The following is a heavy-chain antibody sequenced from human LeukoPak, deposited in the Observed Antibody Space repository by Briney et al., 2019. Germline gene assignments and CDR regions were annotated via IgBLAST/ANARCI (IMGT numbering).Heavy chain of an antibody. CDR3: ARAGYGDYKLDY. J-gene: IGHJ4*02. V-gene: IGHV4-30-4*08. Sequence: SQTLSLTCTVSGGSISSGSYYWSWIRQPPGKGLEWIGYIYYSGSTYYNPSLKSRVTISVDTSKNQFSLKLSSVTAADTAVYYCARAGYGDYKLDYWGQGTLVTVSS. CDR1: GGSISSGSYY. D-gene: IGHD4-17*01. CDR2: IYYSGST.